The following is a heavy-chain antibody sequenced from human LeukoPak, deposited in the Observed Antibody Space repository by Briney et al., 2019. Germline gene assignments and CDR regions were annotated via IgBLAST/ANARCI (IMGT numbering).Heavy chain of an antibody. J-gene: IGHJ6*03. D-gene: IGHD1-7*01. Sequence: GGSLRLSCAASGFTVSTNYMNWVRQAPGKGLEWVSVIYRGGSTYYADSVKGRFTISRDNSKNTLYLQMNSLRAEDTAVYYCARHNSNWPHYYYYYMDVWGKGTTVTVSS. CDR2: IYRGGST. CDR1: GFTVSTNY. V-gene: IGHV3-53*01. CDR3: ARHNSNWPHYYYYYMDV.